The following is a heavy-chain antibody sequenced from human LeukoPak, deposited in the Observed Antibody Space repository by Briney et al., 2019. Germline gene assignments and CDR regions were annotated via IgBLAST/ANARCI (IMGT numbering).Heavy chain of an antibody. J-gene: IGHJ5*02. CDR2: INHSGST. CDR1: GGSISSYY. Sequence: PSETLSLTCTVSGGSISSYYWSWIRQPPGKGLEWIGEINHSGSTNYNPSLKSRVTISVDTSKNQFSLKLSSVTAADTAVYYCARQPRITMIVVDGAPWGQGTLVTVSS. CDR3: ARQPRITMIVVDGAP. D-gene: IGHD3-22*01. V-gene: IGHV4-34*01.